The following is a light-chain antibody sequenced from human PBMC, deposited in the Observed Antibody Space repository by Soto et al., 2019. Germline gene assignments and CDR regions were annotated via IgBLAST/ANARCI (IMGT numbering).Light chain of an antibody. Sequence: EIVLTHSPATLSLSPGERATLSCRASQSVSSYLAWYQLKPGQAPRLLIYDASNRATGIPARFSGSGSGTEFTLTISSLQSEDFTVYSCLQYHNLWAFGQGTKVDIK. CDR2: DAS. CDR1: QSVSSY. V-gene: IGKV3-11*01. J-gene: IGKJ1*01. CDR3: LQYHNLWA.